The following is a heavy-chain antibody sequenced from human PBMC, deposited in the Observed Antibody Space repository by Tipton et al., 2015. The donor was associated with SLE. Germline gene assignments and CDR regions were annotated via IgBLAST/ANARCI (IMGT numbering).Heavy chain of an antibody. J-gene: IGHJ4*02. D-gene: IGHD5-12*01. CDR3: ARRTSGYAPDY. V-gene: IGHV4-59*11. CDR2: IYYSGST. CDR1: GASISDHY. Sequence: TLSLTCTVSGASISDHYWSWIRQSPGKGLEWIAYIYYSGSTNYNPSLQSRVTISADTSKNQFSLKLSSVTAADTAFYYCARRTSGYAPDYWGQGTLVTVSS.